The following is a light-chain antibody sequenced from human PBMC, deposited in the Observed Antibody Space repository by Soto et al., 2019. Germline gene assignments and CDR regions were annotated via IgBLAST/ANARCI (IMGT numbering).Light chain of an antibody. CDR1: SSNIGAGYD. J-gene: IGLJ3*02. CDR3: QSYDSSLSGWV. CDR2: GNS. V-gene: IGLV1-40*01. Sequence: QSVLTQPPSVSGAPGQRVTISCTGSSSNIGAGYDVHWYQQLPGTAPKLLIYGNSNRPSGVPDRFSGSKSGTSASLAITGLQAEDEADEYCQSYDSSLSGWVFGGGTKLTAL.